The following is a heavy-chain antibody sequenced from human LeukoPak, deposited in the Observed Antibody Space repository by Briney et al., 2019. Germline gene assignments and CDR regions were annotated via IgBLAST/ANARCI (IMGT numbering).Heavy chain of an antibody. CDR3: ANEIRPNDY. V-gene: IGHV3-23*01. J-gene: IGHJ4*02. CDR1: GFTFSSHA. CDR2: ISISGDTT. Sequence: GGSLRLSCGASGFTFSSHAMTWVRQAPGKGLEWVSAISISGDTTYYADAVKGRFTISRDNSKNTVYLQMNSLRAEDTAVYYCANEIRPNDYWGQGTLVTVSS. D-gene: IGHD4-17*01.